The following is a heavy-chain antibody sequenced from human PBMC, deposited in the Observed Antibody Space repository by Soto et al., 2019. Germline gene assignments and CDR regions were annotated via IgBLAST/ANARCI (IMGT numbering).Heavy chain of an antibody. J-gene: IGHJ4*02. CDR2: IIPILGIA. V-gene: IGHV1-69*02. CDR1: GGTFSSYT. CDR3: ARYSSGYFIFDY. D-gene: IGHD6-19*01. Sequence: SVKVSCKASGGTFSSYTISWVRQAPGQGLEWMGRIIPILGIANYAQKFQGRVTITADKSTSTAYMELSSLRSEDTAVYYCARYSSGYFIFDYWGQGALVTVSS.